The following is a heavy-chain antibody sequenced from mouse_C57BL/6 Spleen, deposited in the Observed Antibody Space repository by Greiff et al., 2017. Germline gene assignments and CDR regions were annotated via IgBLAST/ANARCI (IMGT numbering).Heavy chain of an antibody. J-gene: IGHJ3*01. CDR2: IYPGDGDT. CDR1: GYAFSSSW. V-gene: IGHV1-82*01. Sequence: QVQLQQSGPELVKPGASVKISCKASGYAFSSSWMNWVKQRPGKGLEWIGRIYPGDGDTNYNGKFKGKATLTADKSSSTAYMPLSSLTSEDSAVYFCAREDGYYRFAYWGQGTLVTVSA. CDR3: AREDGYYRFAY. D-gene: IGHD2-3*01.